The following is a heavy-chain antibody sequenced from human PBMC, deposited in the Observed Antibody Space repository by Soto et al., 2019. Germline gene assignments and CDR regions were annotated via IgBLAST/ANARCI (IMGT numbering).Heavy chain of an antibody. CDR3: ARDYAAVVRGVIITVWFDP. J-gene: IGHJ5*02. CDR2: IYTSGST. V-gene: IGHV4-4*07. CDR1: GGSISSYY. D-gene: IGHD3-10*01. Sequence: PSETLSLTCTVSGGSISSYYWSWIRQPAGKGLEWIGRIYTSGSTNYNPSLKSRVTMSVDTSKNQFSLKLSSVTAADTAVYYCARDYAAVVRGVIITVWFDPWGQGTLVTVSS.